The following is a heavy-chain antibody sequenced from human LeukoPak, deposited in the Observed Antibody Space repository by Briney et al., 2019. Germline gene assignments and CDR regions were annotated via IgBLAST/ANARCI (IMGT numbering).Heavy chain of an antibody. V-gene: IGHV7-4-1*02. CDR2: INTNTGNP. CDR1: GYTFTSYA. CDR3: ARHYYDSSGYNYYYYMDV. Sequence: VASVTVSCKASGYTFTSYAMNWVRQAPGQGLEWMGWINTNTGNPTYAQGFTGRFVFSLDTSVSTAYLQISSLKAEDTAVYYCARHYYDSSGYNYYYYMDVWGKGTTVTVSS. D-gene: IGHD3-22*01. J-gene: IGHJ6*03.